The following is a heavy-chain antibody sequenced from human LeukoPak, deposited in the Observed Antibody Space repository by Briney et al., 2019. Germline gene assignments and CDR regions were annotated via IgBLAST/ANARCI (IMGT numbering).Heavy chain of an antibody. CDR1: GGSFSGYY. V-gene: IGHV4-34*01. CDR3: ARHRGTMVRGVIPAGPDY. Sequence: SETLSLTCAVYGGSFSGYYWSWIRQPPGKGLEWIGEINHSGSTNYNPSLKSRVTISVDTSKNQFSLKLSSVTAADTAVYYCARHRGTMVRGVIPAGPDYWGQGTLVTVSS. CDR2: INHSGST. D-gene: IGHD3-10*01. J-gene: IGHJ4*02.